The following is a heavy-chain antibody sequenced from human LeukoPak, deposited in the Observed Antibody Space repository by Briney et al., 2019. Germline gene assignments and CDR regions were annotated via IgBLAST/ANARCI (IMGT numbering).Heavy chain of an antibody. CDR2: ISGDGGTI. V-gene: IGHV3-23*01. D-gene: IGHD2-8*01. J-gene: IGHJ4*02. CDR3: AKELYGNPSGY. CDR1: GFTLRSSA. Sequence: GGSLRLSCAASGFTLRSSAMSWVRQAPGKGLEWVSAISGDGGTICYAASVRGRFTISRDNAKNTLFLQMSSLRAGDTALYYCAKELYGNPSGYWGQGTRVTVSS.